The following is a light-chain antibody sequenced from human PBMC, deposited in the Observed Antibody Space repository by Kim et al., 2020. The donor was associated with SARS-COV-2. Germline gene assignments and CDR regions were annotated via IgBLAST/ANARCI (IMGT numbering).Light chain of an antibody. J-gene: IGLJ2*01. CDR3: ASWDASLSGLV. V-gene: IGLV1-47*01. CDR2: RNT. CDR1: SSNIGSDY. Sequence: GQRVTISCSGSSSNIGSDYAYWYQHRPGAAPKVLIYRNTQRPSGVPDRFSGSKSDTSASLAISGLRSEDEGDYYCASWDASLSGLVFGGGTQLTVL.